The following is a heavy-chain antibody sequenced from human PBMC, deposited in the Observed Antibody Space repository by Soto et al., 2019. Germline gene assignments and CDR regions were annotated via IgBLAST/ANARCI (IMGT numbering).Heavy chain of an antibody. V-gene: IGHV4-59*01. D-gene: IGHD3-22*01. CDR1: GASINNYY. J-gene: IGHJ4*02. CDR3: ALRSMAVVPEY. Sequence: SETLSLTCDVSGASINNYYLSWVRRPPGKRLEWIGYIFFNGATNYNPSLNGRLTLFVDTSTNQCSLTLSSMTAADTAVYYCALRSMAVVPEYWGQGTLVTVSS. CDR2: IFFNGAT.